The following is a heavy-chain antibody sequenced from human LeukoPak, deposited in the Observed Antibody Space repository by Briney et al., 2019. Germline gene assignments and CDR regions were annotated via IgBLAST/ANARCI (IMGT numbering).Heavy chain of an antibody. CDR3: ARDNYYDSSNYYRPFDY. Sequence: ASETLSLTCTVSGGSISSGGYYWSWIRQHPGKGLKWIGYIYYSGSTYYNPSLKSRVIISVDISNNQFSLKLSSVTAADTAVYYCARDNYYDSSNYYRPFDYWGQGILVTVSS. D-gene: IGHD3-22*01. CDR2: IYYSGST. V-gene: IGHV4-31*03. J-gene: IGHJ4*02. CDR1: GGSISSGGYY.